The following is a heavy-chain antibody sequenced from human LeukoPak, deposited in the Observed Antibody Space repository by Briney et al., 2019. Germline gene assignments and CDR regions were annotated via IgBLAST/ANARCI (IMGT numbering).Heavy chain of an antibody. D-gene: IGHD3-22*01. CDR1: GYTFNSSY. CDR2: INPSDDST. V-gene: IGHV1-46*02. Sequence: ASVKVSCKSSGYTFNSSYMHWVRQAPGQGLEWMGIINPSDDSTRYAQKFQGRVTMTKDTSTNTVYMHLSSLSSDDTAVYYCARAYYESSAYRHAVYFDYWGQGTLVTVSS. CDR3: ARAYYESSAYRHAVYFDY. J-gene: IGHJ4*02.